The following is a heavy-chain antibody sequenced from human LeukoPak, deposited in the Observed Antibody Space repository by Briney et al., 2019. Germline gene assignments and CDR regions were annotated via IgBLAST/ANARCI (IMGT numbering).Heavy chain of an antibody. V-gene: IGHV3-30-3*01. D-gene: IGHD3-3*01. CDR1: GFTFSSYA. Sequence: PGGSLRLSCAASGFTFSSYAMHWVRQAPGKGLEWVAVISYDGSNKYYADSVKGRFTISRDNSKNTLYLQMNSLRAEDTAVYYCVRAAPNYDFWSGYFAGQGVFDYWGQGTLVTVSS. CDR3: VRAAPNYDFWSGYFAGQGVFDY. CDR2: ISYDGSNK. J-gene: IGHJ4*02.